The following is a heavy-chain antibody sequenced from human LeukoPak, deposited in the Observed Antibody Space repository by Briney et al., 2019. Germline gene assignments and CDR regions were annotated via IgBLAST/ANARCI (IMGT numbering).Heavy chain of an antibody. V-gene: IGHV3-23*01. CDR2: ISGSGGST. J-gene: IGHJ4*02. D-gene: IGHD3-9*01. CDR3: ASLWGYFDWSPTAPFDY. Sequence: PGGSLRLSCAASGFTFSSYAMSWVRQAPGKGLEWVSAISGSGGSTYYADSVKGRFTISRDNSKNTLYLQMNSLRAEDTAVYYCASLWGYFDWSPTAPFDYWGQGTLVTVSS. CDR1: GFTFSSYA.